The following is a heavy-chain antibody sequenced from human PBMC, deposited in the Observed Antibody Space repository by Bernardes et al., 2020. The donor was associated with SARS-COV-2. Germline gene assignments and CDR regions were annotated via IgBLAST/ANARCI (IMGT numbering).Heavy chain of an antibody. CDR1: GFTFSSYA. CDR2: ISGSGGSA. J-gene: IGHJ4*02. CDR3: AKVENLAYYYDSSGYPYYLDY. V-gene: IGHV3-23*01. D-gene: IGHD3-22*01. Sequence: GSLRLSCAPSGFTFSSYAMSWVRQAPGKGLEWVSGISGSGGSAYYADSVKGRFTISRDNSNNTLSLQMNSLRAEDTAVYYCAKVENLAYYYDSSGYPYYLDYWGQGTLVTVSS.